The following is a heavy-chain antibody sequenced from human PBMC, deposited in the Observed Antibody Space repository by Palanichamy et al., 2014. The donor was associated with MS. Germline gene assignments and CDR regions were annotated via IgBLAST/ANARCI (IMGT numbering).Heavy chain of an antibody. J-gene: IGHJ4*02. Sequence: GFTFSTYWMHWVRQAPGKGLMWVSRINSDGSSTSYADSVKGRFTISRDNAKNTLYLQMNSLRAEDTAVYYCARYNSGYHAVDYWGQGTLVTVSS. CDR2: INSDGSST. CDR1: GFTFSTYW. CDR3: ARYNSGYHAVDY. V-gene: IGHV3-74*01. D-gene: IGHD3-22*01.